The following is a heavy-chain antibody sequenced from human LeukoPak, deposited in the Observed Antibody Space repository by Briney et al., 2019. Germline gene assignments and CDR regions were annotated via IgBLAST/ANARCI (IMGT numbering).Heavy chain of an antibody. V-gene: IGHV1-2*02. CDR3: ATPGGLDSNYIFDY. Sequence: ASVKVSCKASGYTFTGYYMHWVQQAPGQGLEWMGWINPNSGGTNYAQKIQGRVTMTRDTSISTAYMELSRLRSDDTAVYYCATPGGLDSNYIFDYWGQGTLVTVSS. J-gene: IGHJ4*02. CDR2: INPNSGGT. D-gene: IGHD4-11*01. CDR1: GYTFTGYY.